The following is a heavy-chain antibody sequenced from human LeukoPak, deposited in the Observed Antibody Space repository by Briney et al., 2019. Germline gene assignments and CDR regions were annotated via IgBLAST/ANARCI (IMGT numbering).Heavy chain of an antibody. J-gene: IGHJ4*02. CDR3: ARTTVTLYYFDY. Sequence: SETLSLTCTVSGGSISSYYWSWIRQPPGKGLEWIGYIYHSGSTYYNPSLKSRVTISVDRSKNQFSLKLSSVTAADTAVYYCARTTVTLYYFDYWGQGTLVTVSS. D-gene: IGHD4-17*01. CDR2: IYHSGST. V-gene: IGHV4-59*04. CDR1: GGSISSYY.